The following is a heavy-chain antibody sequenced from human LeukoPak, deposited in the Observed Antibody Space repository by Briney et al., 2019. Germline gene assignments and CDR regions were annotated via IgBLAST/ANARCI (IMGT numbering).Heavy chain of an antibody. D-gene: IGHD1-26*01. J-gene: IGHJ4*02. CDR1: GFTFSSYA. V-gene: IGHV3-23*01. CDR2: ISGSGGST. Sequence: GGPLRLSCAASGFTFSSYAMSWVRQAPGKGLEWVSAISGSGGSTYYADSVKGRFTISRDNSKNTLYLQMNSLRAEDTAVYYCAKAISVGATTDAADWGQGTLVTVSS. CDR3: AKAISVGATTDAAD.